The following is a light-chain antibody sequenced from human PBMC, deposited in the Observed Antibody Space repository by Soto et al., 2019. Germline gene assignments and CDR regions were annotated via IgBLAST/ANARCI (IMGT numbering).Light chain of an antibody. CDR2: EVS. J-gene: IGLJ1*01. CDR3: SSYTSSSPYV. V-gene: IGLV2-14*01. Sequence: QSVLTQPASVSGSPGQSITISCTVTSSDVGGYNYVSWYQQHPGKATKLMIYEVSNRPSGVSNRFSGSKSGNTASLTISGLQAEDEADYYCSSYTSSSPYVFGTGTKVNVL. CDR1: SSDVGGYNY.